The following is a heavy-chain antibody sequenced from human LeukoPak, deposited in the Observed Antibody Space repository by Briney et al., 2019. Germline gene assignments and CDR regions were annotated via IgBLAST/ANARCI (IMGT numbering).Heavy chain of an antibody. D-gene: IGHD2-2*01. J-gene: IGHJ4*02. Sequence: SETLSLTCAVYGGSFSGHYCIWIRQPPGKGLEWIGEIHHTGSTNYNPSLKSRVTISVDTSKNQFSLKLSSVTAADTAVYYCARGRAPAARGVRLYSNPPSTRHAPYYFDYWGQGTLVTVSS. V-gene: IGHV4-34*01. CDR3: ARGRAPAARGVRLYSNPPSTRHAPYYFDY. CDR2: IHHTGST. CDR1: GGSFSGHY.